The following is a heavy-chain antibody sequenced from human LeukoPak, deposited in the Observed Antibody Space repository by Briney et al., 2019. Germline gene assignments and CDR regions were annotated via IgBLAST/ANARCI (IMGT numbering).Heavy chain of an antibody. V-gene: IGHV3-23*01. Sequence: GGTLRLSCAASGFSFRTYGMSWVRQAPGKRLEWVSGISGSGDNTHNADFVKGRFTISRDNSKNTLYLQMNSLRAEDTAVYYCAKIAETSGIYGQGYDYWGQGTLVTISS. CDR3: AKIAETSGIYGQGYDY. CDR1: GFSFRTYG. D-gene: IGHD1-26*01. CDR2: ISGSGDNT. J-gene: IGHJ4*02.